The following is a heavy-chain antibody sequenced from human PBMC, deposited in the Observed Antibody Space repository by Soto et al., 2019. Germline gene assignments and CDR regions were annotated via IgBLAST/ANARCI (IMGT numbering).Heavy chain of an antibody. CDR3: AKGPPAVYYDSGGYSPCFDY. CDR1: GFTFSSYA. D-gene: IGHD3-22*01. Sequence: PGGSLRLSCAASGFTFSSYAMSWVRQAPGKGLEWVSAISGSGGSTYYADSVKGRFTISRDNSKNTLYLQMNSLRAEDTAVYYCAKGPPAVYYDSGGYSPCFDYWGQGTLVTVSS. CDR2: ISGSGGST. V-gene: IGHV3-23*01. J-gene: IGHJ4*02.